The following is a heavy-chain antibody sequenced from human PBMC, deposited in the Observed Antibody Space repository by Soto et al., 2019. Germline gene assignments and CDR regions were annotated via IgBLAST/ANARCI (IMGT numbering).Heavy chain of an antibody. J-gene: IGHJ4*02. CDR3: VKDHCGGDCYSEPYFDF. CDR1: GFTFSTYG. V-gene: IGHV3-33*06. D-gene: IGHD2-21*02. CDR2: IWYDGSQK. Sequence: SLRLSCAASGFTFSTYGMHWVRQAPGKGLEWMTVIWYDGSQKYYGDSVNGRFTISRDNSKNTVYLQMNSLRVEGTAVYYCVKDHCGGDCYSEPYFDFWGRGS.